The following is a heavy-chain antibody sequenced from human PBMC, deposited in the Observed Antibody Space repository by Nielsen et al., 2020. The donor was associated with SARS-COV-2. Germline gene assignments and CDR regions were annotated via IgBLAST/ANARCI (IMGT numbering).Heavy chain of an antibody. D-gene: IGHD1-1*01. CDR1: GFRFINDWRGWGYW. CDR2: IYPTDSDV. CDR3: ARAPTGTSNPYHFDH. J-gene: IGHJ4*02. V-gene: IGHV5-51*01. Sequence: GESLKISCKTSGFRFINDWRGWGYWIGWVRQMPGKGLEWMGIIYPTDSDVRYSPSYQGQVSISADTSTSTAYLQWRSLRSSDTGIYYCARAPTGTSNPYHFDHWGQGTLVTVSS.